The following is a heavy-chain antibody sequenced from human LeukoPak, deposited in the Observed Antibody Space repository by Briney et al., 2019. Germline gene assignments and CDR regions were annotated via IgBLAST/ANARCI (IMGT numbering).Heavy chain of an antibody. CDR3: ARAINPAHSLSYYGMDV. D-gene: IGHD5-24*01. CDR1: GGTFSSYA. Sequence: SVKVSCKASGGTFSSYAISWVRQAPGQGLEWMGGIIPIFGTANYAQKFQGRVTITADESTSTAYMELSSLRSEDTAVYYCARAINPAHSLSYYGMDVWGQGTMVTVSS. J-gene: IGHJ6*02. V-gene: IGHV1-69*01. CDR2: IIPIFGTA.